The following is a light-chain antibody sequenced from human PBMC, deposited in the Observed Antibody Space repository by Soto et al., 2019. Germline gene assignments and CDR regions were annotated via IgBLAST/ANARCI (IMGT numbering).Light chain of an antibody. CDR1: QSVRNN. CDR3: QQYNNWPLT. CDR2: GAS. J-gene: IGKJ4*01. Sequence: EIVMTQSPATLSVSPGERATLSCRAGQSVRNNLAWYQQKPGQAPSLLVYGASTRATGSPARFSGSGSGTEFTLTINSLESEDFAIYYCQQYNNWPLTFCGGTKVEIK. V-gene: IGKV3-15*01.